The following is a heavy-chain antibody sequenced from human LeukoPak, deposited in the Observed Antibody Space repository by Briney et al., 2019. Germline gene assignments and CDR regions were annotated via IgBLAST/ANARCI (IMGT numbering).Heavy chain of an antibody. CDR3: AKVAASIFGVVIPINWFDP. CDR1: GFTFSNYW. CDR2: INTDGSTT. J-gene: IGHJ5*02. V-gene: IGHV3-74*01. D-gene: IGHD3-3*01. Sequence: GGSLRLSCAASGFTFSNYWMHWVRQAPGKGLVWVSRINTDGSTTSYVDSVKGRFTISRDNTKNTLYLQMNSLRAEDTAVYYCAKVAASIFGVVIPINWFDPWGQGTLVTVSS.